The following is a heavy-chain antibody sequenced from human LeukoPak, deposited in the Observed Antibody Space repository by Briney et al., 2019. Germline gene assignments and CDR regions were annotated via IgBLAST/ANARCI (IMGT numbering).Heavy chain of an antibody. J-gene: IGHJ5*02. CDR2: IYYSGST. Sequence: PSETLSLTCTVSGGSISSSSYYWGWIRQPPGKGLEWIGSIYYSGSTYYNPSLKSRVTISVGTSKNQFSLKLSSVTAADTAVYYCARGTHSSSWYPGGWFDPWGQGTLVTVSS. V-gene: IGHV4-39*07. CDR3: ARGTHSSSWYPGGWFDP. D-gene: IGHD6-13*01. CDR1: GGSISSSSYY.